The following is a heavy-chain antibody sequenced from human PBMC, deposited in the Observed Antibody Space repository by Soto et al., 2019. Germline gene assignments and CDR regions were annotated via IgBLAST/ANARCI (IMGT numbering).Heavy chain of an antibody. D-gene: IGHD4-4*01. V-gene: IGHV3-66*01. J-gene: IGHJ6*03. CDR3: ASSRLTTYYYYYMDV. CDR2: IYSGGST. CDR1: GFTVSSNY. Sequence: EVQLVESGGGLVQPGGSLRLSCAASGFTVSSNYMSWVRQAPGKGLEWVSVIYSGGSTYYADSVKGRFTISRDNSKNTLYLQMNSLRAEDTAVYYCASSRLTTYYYYYMDVWGKGTTVTVSS.